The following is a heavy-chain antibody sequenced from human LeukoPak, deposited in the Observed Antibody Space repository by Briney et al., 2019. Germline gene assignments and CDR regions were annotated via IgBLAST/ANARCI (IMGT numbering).Heavy chain of an antibody. V-gene: IGHV3-23*01. Sequence: PGRSLRLSCAASGFTFSSYGMHWVRQAPGKGLEWVSAISGNAGSTYYADSVKGRFTISRDNSKNTLYLQMNSLRAEDTAIYYCAKDQNMVATAPFDCWGQGTLVTVSS. CDR1: GFTFSSYG. J-gene: IGHJ4*02. CDR2: ISGNAGST. CDR3: AKDQNMVATAPFDC. D-gene: IGHD5-12*01.